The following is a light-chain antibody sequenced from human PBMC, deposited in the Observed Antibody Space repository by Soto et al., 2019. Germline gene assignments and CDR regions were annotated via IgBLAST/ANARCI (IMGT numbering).Light chain of an antibody. CDR2: DAS. CDR3: QQYDNLAFT. Sequence: DIQMTQSPSSLSASVGYRVTITCRASQDIRNYLNWYQQKPGKAPKFLIYDASNLGRGVPSRFSGSGSGTDFTLTISSLQPEDVGTYYCQQYDNLAFTFGQGTKVDIK. J-gene: IGKJ2*01. V-gene: IGKV1-33*01. CDR1: QDIRNY.